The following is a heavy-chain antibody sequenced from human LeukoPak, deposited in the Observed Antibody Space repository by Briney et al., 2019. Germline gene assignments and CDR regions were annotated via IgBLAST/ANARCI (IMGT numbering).Heavy chain of an antibody. V-gene: IGHV3-21*01. J-gene: IGHJ4*02. CDR2: ISSSSSYI. CDR3: ARVGRGSSWSYFDY. CDR1: GFTFSSYS. D-gene: IGHD6-13*01. Sequence: GGSLRLSCAASGFTFSSYSMTWVRQAPGKGLEWVSSISSSSSYIYYADSVKGRFTISRDNAKNSLYLQMNSLRAEDTAVYYCARVGRGSSWSYFDYWGQGTLVTVSS.